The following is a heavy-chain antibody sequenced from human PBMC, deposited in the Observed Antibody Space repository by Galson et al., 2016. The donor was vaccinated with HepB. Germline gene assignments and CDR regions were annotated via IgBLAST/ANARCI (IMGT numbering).Heavy chain of an antibody. V-gene: IGHV6-1*01. J-gene: IGHJ6*02. Sequence: CAISGDSVSSNSADWNWIRQSPSRGLEWLGRTYYRSKWYNDYAVSVKSRIIVTPDTSKNQFSLQLNSVTPVETAVYYCVEQRKGAPYGMDVWGQGTTVTVAS. CDR2: TYYRSKWYN. CDR1: GDSVSSNSAD. CDR3: VEQRKGAPYGMDV. D-gene: IGHD1/OR15-1a*01.